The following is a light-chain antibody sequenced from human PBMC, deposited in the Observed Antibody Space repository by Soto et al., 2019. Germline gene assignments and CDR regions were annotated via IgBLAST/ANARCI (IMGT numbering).Light chain of an antibody. CDR2: GAF. J-gene: IGKJ1*01. CDR1: QSVSSSY. CDR3: QQYDSSPRP. V-gene: IGKV3-20*01. Sequence: EIVLTQSPDTLSLSPGERATLSCRASQSVSSSYLAWYQQKPGQPPRLLIYGAFSRAAGVPDRFSGSGSGPDFTLTISRLEPEDFAVYYCQQYDSSPRPFGQGPKVDIK.